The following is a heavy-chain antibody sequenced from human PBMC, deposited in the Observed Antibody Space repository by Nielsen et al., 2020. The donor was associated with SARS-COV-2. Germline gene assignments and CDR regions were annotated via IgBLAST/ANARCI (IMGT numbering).Heavy chain of an antibody. CDR1: GYTFTNYG. CDR3: ARYSTGWFSGLYWFDP. J-gene: IGHJ5*02. D-gene: IGHD2-2*01. Sequence: ASVKVSCKAAGYTFTNYGISWVRQAPEQGLEWLGWISGHNGDTYYAQKVQDRLTLTADSSTSTAILELTRLTSDDTAVYYCARYSTGWFSGLYWFDPWGQGTLVTVST. CDR2: ISGHNGDT. V-gene: IGHV1-18*04.